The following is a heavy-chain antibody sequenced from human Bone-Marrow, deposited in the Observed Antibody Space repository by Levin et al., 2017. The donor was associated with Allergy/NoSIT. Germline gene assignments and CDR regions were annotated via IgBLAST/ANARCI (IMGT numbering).Heavy chain of an antibody. V-gene: IGHV1-69*04. Sequence: KISCKASGGTFSSYAVSWVRQAPGQGLEWMGRIIPILGMTNYAQKFQGRVTITADKSTSTAFMELSSLRSEDTAVYYCARGCSTTSCYTNTYFDMDVWGQGTTVPVSS. CDR1: GGTFSSYA. CDR3: ARGCSTTSCYTNTYFDMDV. J-gene: IGHJ6*02. CDR2: IIPILGMT. D-gene: IGHD2-2*02.